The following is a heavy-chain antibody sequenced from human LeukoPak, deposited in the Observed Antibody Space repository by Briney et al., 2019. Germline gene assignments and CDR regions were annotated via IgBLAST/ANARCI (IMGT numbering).Heavy chain of an antibody. CDR3: ARAVDVADY. CDR1: GCTFSTYW. V-gene: IGHV3-7*04. Sequence: GGSLRLSCAASGCTFSTYWMSWVRQAPGKGLEWVANIKEDGSEKYYGDSVKGRFTISRDNAKNSLYLQMNNLRVEDTAVYYCARAVDVADYWGRGTLVTVSS. J-gene: IGHJ4*02. CDR2: IKEDGSEK. D-gene: IGHD3-16*01.